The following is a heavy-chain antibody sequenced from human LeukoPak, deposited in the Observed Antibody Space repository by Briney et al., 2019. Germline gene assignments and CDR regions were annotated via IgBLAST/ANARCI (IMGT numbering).Heavy chain of an antibody. D-gene: IGHD6-19*01. CDR2: IYYTGST. V-gene: IGHV4-59*01. CDR3: ARAGMGSGRYY. CDR1: GGSISSYY. J-gene: IGHJ4*02. Sequence: SETLSLTCTVSGGSISSYYWSWIRQPPGRGLEWIGYIYYTGSTNYNPSLKSRVTISVDTSKNQLSLKLTSVTAADTAVYYCARAGMGSGRYYWGQGTLVTVSS.